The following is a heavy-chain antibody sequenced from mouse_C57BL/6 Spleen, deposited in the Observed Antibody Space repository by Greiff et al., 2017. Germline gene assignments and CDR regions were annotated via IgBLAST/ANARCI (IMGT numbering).Heavy chain of an antibody. Sequence: VQLQESGPELVKPGASVKISCKASGYAFSRSWMNWVKQRPGKGLEWIGRFYPGDGDTNYNGKFKGTATLTADKSSSRSYMQQNSLTSEDSAVYFCARSHDDVSSYGWYFDVWGTGTTVTVSS. J-gene: IGHJ1*03. D-gene: IGHD1-1*01. CDR1: GYAFSRSW. CDR3: ARSHDDVSSYGWYFDV. V-gene: IGHV1-82*01. CDR2: FYPGDGDT.